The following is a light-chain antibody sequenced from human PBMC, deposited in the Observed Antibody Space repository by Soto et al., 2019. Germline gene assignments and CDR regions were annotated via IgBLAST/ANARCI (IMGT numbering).Light chain of an antibody. CDR1: SSDIGGYNY. Sequence: QSVLTQPPSASGSPGQSVTISCTGTSSDIGGYNYVSWYQQHPDKAPKLIIYDVKKRPSGIPDRFSGSKSGNTASLTVSGLQAEDEADYYCSSYAGTNNFDVFGNGTKVTVL. J-gene: IGLJ1*01. CDR3: SSYAGTNNFDV. V-gene: IGLV2-8*01. CDR2: DVK.